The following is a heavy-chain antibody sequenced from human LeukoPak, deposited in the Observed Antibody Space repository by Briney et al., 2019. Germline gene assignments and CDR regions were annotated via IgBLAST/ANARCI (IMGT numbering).Heavy chain of an antibody. D-gene: IGHD3-10*01. J-gene: IGHJ4*02. CDR1: GGSISSSSYY. CDR3: ARHYYGVVDY. CDR2: IYYSGST. Sequence: PSETLSLTCTVSGGSISSSSYYWGWLRQPPGKGLEWIGSIYYSGSTYYNPSLKSRVTISVDTSKNQFSLKLSSVTAADTAVYYCARHYYGVVDYWAREPWSPSPQ. V-gene: IGHV4-39*01.